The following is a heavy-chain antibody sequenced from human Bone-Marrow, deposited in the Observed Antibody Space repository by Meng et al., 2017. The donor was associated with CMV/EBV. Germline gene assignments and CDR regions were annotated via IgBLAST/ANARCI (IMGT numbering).Heavy chain of an antibody. Sequence: GESLKISCAASGFSFSGYEMNWVRQAPGKGLEWVSHISGGYDSSRYYADSVKGRFTISRDNAKNSLYLQMNSLRAEDTAVYYCARAELSKGSGYKPYYYGMDVWGQGTMVTVSS. CDR3: ARAELSKGSGYKPYYYGMDV. J-gene: IGHJ6*02. CDR2: ISGGYDSSR. D-gene: IGHD3-22*01. CDR1: GFSFSGYE. V-gene: IGHV3-48*03.